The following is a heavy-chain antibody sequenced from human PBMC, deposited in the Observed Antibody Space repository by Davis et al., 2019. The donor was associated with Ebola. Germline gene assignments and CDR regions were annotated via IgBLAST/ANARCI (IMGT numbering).Heavy chain of an antibody. CDR1: GFTFSGSA. CDR2: IRSKANSYAT. Sequence: GGSLRLSYAASGFTFSGSAMHWVRQASGKGLEWVGRIRSKANSYATAYAASVKGRFTISRDDSKNTAYLQMNSLKTEDTAVYYCSCSSTSSRADVWGQGTTVTVSS. D-gene: IGHD2-2*01. J-gene: IGHJ6*02. V-gene: IGHV3-73*01. CDR3: SCSSTSSRADV.